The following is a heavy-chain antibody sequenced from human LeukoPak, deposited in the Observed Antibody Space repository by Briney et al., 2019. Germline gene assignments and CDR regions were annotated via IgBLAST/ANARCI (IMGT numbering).Heavy chain of an antibody. J-gene: IGHJ4*02. CDR2: SRNKASSYTT. CDR1: GFKFSDHY. V-gene: IGHV3-72*01. D-gene: IGHD4-17*01. Sequence: GGSLRLSCAASGFKFSDHYIDWVRQAPGKGLEWVGRSRNKASSYTTEYAASVEGRFTISRDVSESSLYLQMNSLRTEDTAVYYCAKDLGDYAHQFDSWGQGTLVTVSS. CDR3: AKDLGDYAHQFDS.